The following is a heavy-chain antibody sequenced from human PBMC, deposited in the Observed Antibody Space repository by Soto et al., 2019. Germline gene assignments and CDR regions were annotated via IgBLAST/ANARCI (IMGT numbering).Heavy chain of an antibody. CDR2: HCASGAGT. J-gene: IGHJ5*01. CDR1: GFKFSSYA. D-gene: IGHD4-17*01. V-gene: IGHV3-23*01. CDR3: AKDLRAGGDSAWHFDF. Sequence: GGSMRLSCAASGFKFSSYAMSWVRQDLGQGLKWASPHCASGAGTDYAGSWKGRCTISRDNSQNMLYLQWYSLMAEDTAVYVCAKDLRAGGDSAWHFDFWGQMTQVTVSS.